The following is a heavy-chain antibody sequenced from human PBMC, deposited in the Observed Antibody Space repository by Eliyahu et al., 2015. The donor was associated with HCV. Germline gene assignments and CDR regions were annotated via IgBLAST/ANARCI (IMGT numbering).Heavy chain of an antibody. D-gene: IGHD3-10*01. CDR1: SNYA. CDR3: ARDLGYYGSGSLAFLFDS. CDR2: ISNDGSHT. Sequence: SNYAIHWVRQAPGKGLEWVVVISNDGSHTYRADSVKGRFTISRDNSKNTLYLQMNSLRVDDSAVYYCARDLGYYGSGSLAFLFDSWGQGTLVSVSS. J-gene: IGHJ4*02. V-gene: IGHV3-30*04.